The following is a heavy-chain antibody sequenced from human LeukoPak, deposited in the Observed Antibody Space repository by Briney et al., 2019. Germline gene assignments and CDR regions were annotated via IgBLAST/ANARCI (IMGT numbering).Heavy chain of an antibody. CDR3: AKSASSGGGYYYMDV. V-gene: IGHV3-23*01. CDR2: IGGSGGST. CDR1: GFTFSTYG. Sequence: PGGSLRLSCEASGFTFSTYGINWVRQAPGKGLEWVSAIGGSGGSTYYADSVKGRFTISRDNSKNTLYLQMNSLRAEDTAVYYCAKSASSGGGYYYMDVWGKGTTVTVSS. D-gene: IGHD2-15*01. J-gene: IGHJ6*03.